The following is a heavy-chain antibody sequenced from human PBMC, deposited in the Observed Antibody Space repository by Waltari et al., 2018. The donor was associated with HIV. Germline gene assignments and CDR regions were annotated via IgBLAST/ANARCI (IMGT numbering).Heavy chain of an antibody. Sequence: QVQLVQSGAEVKKPGSSVKVSCKASGGTFSSYAISWVRQAPGQGLEWMGGIIPIFGTANYAQKFQGRVTITADESTSTAYMELSSLRSEDTAVYYCARQRCSSTSCYEGVGWFDPWGQGTLVTVSS. D-gene: IGHD2-2*01. J-gene: IGHJ5*02. CDR3: ARQRCSSTSCYEGVGWFDP. V-gene: IGHV1-69*12. CDR2: IIPIFGTA. CDR1: GGTFSSYA.